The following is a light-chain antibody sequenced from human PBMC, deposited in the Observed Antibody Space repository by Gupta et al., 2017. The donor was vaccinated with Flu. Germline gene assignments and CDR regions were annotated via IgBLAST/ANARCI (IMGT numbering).Light chain of an antibody. CDR2: KTS. V-gene: IGKV1-5*03. Sequence: MTQFPSTLSASVGDRVTITCRASQSISSLLAWYQQKPGKAPKILIYKTSSLKSGVPSRFSGSGSGTEFTLTINSLQPDDSATYYYQSQRTFGQGTKLETK. CDR1: QSISSL. J-gene: IGKJ2*02. CDR3: QSQRT.